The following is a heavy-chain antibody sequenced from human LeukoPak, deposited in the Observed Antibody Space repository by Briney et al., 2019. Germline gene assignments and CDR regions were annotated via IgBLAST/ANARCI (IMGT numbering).Heavy chain of an antibody. CDR3: AKNPLLAGTIYFDY. CDR2: ISGGGDRI. V-gene: IGHV3-23*01. J-gene: IGHJ4*02. CDR1: GFTFSNHA. Sequence: QPGGSLRLSCAASGFTFSNHAMSWVRQAPGKGLEWVSSISGGGDRINYADSVKGRFTISRDNSRNTLYLQMNNLGAEDTAVYYCAKNPLLAGTIYFDYWAREPWSPSPQ. D-gene: IGHD6-19*01.